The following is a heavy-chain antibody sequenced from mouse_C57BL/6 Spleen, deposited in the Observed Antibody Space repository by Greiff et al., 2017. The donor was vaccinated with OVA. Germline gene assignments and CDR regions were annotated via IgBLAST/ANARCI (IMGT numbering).Heavy chain of an antibody. CDR1: GYTFTNYW. CDR3: ARSDSKDAMDY. CDR2: IYPGGGYT. J-gene: IGHJ4*01. D-gene: IGHD2-5*01. V-gene: IGHV1-63*01. Sequence: VQGVESGAELVRPGTSVKMSCKASGYTFTNYWIGWAKQRPGHGLEWIGDIYPGGGYTNYNEKFKGKATLTADKSSSTAYMQFSSLTSEDSAIYYCARSDSKDAMDYWGQGTSVTVSS.